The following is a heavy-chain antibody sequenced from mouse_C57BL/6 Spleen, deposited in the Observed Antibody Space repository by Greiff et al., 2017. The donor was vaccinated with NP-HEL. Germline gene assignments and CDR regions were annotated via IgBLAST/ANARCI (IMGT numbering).Heavy chain of an antibody. CDR3: ARWDDYDGCAY. V-gene: IGHV1-72*01. D-gene: IGHD2-4*01. Sequence: QVQLQQPGAELVKPGASVKLSCKASGYTFTSYWMHWVKQRPGRGLEWIGRIDPNSGGTKYNEKFKSKATLTVDKPSSTAYMQLSSLTSEDSAVYDCARWDDYDGCAYWGQGTLVTVSA. CDR1: GYTFTSYW. J-gene: IGHJ3*01. CDR2: IDPNSGGT.